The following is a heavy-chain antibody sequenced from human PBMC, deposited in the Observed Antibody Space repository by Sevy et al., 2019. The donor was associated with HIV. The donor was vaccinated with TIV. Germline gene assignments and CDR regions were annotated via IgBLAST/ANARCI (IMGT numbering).Heavy chain of an antibody. CDR2: ISSSSSYI. V-gene: IGHV3-21*01. CDR1: GFTFSSYS. CDR3: ARDHEPGGDAFDI. D-gene: IGHD3-10*01. Sequence: GGSLRLSCAASGFTFSSYSMNWVRQAPGKGLEWVSSISSSSSYIYYADSVKGRFTISRDNAKNSLYLQMKSLRAEDTAVYYCARDHEPGGDAFDIWGQGTMVTVSS. J-gene: IGHJ3*02.